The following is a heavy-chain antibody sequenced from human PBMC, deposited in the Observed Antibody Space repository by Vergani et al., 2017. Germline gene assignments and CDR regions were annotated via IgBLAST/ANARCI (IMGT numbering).Heavy chain of an antibody. D-gene: IGHD5-24*01. V-gene: IGHV4-59*11. CDR2: IHYSENT. CDR3: ARYAWVEAPSRGHFDY. CDR1: FDSIRNLY. Sequence: QVQLQESGPGLVKSSETLSLTCSVSFDSIRNLYCNWIRQPPGKGLEWIGSIHYSENTNYNPSLKTRVTISVDTSKNQFSLTLTSVTAADTAVYYCARYAWVEAPSRGHFDYWGQGTLVTVSS. J-gene: IGHJ4*02.